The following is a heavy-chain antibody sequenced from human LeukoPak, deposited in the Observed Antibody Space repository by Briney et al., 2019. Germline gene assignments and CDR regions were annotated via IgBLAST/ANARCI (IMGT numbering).Heavy chain of an antibody. CDR2: ISSSGSTI. Sequence: PGGSLRLSCAASGFTFSSYEMNWVRQAPGKGLEWVSYISSSGSTIYYADSVKGRFTISRDNAKNSLYLQMNSLRAEDTAVYYCATLPPYYSGSYGPYYYYYYMDVWGKGTTVTISS. V-gene: IGHV3-48*03. CDR3: ATLPPYYSGSYGPYYYYYYMDV. J-gene: IGHJ6*03. CDR1: GFTFSSYE. D-gene: IGHD1-26*01.